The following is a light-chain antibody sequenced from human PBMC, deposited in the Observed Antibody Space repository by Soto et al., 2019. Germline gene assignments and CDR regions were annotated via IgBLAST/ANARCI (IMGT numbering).Light chain of an antibody. J-gene: IGKJ1*01. CDR3: QKYNGAPWT. Sequence: DIQMTQSPSSLSASVGDRVTITCRASQGISNYLAWYQQKPGKVPKLLIYAAATLQSGVPSRFSGRGSGTDFTLTINSLQPEDVATYYCQKYNGAPWTFGQGTKVEIK. CDR2: AAA. CDR1: QGISNY. V-gene: IGKV1-27*01.